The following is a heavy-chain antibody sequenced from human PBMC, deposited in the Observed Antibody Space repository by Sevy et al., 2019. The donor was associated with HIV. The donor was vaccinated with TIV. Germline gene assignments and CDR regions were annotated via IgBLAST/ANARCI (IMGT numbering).Heavy chain of an antibody. Sequence: GGSLRLSCAASGFSFSSYGMHWVRQPLGKGLEWVAFVHFDGNEKWYADSGKGRFTISRDNSKSTIFLQMDSLRIEDTAIYYCVKDRCSDAGCPRKYFEHWGQGTLVTVSS. D-gene: IGHD2-15*01. V-gene: IGHV3-30*02. CDR3: VKDRCSDAGCPRKYFEH. CDR1: GFSFSSYG. CDR2: VHFDGNEK. J-gene: IGHJ4*02.